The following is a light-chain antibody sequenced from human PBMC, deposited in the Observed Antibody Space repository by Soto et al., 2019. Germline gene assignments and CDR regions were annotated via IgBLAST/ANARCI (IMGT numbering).Light chain of an antibody. V-gene: IGLV2-14*01. CDR1: SSDVGGYNY. J-gene: IGLJ1*01. Sequence: QSVLTQPASVSGAPGQSITISCTGTSSDVGGYNYVSWYQQHPGKAPKLIIYEVSNRPSGVSNRFSASKSGNTASLTISGLQTGDEADYYCSSYTSRSTYVFGTGTKV. CDR3: SSYTSRSTYV. CDR2: EVS.